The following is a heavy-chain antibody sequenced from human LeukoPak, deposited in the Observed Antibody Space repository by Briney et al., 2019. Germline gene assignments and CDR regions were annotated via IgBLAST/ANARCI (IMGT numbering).Heavy chain of an antibody. CDR2: IIPILGIA. D-gene: IGHD3-22*01. Sequence: ASVKVSCKASGGTFSSYAISWVRQAPGQGLEWMGRIIPILGIANYAQKFQGRVTITADKSTSTAYVELSSLRSEDTAVYYCASMIDYYDSSGPRFDIWGQGTMVTVSS. CDR3: ASMIDYYDSSGPRFDI. CDR1: GGTFSSYA. J-gene: IGHJ3*02. V-gene: IGHV1-69*04.